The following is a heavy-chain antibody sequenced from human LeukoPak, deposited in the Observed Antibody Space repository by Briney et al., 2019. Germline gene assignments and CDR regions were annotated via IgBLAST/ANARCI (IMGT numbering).Heavy chain of an antibody. CDR2: VSAYADDT. J-gene: IGHJ4*02. Sequence: ASVKVSCKASGYTFTNYGISWVRQAPGQGLEWMGWVSAYADDTNYVQKFRGRITMTTDTSTSTAYVELRSLRSDDTAVYYCARVKNSGWSDFDYWGQGTLVTVSS. V-gene: IGHV1-18*01. CDR1: GYTFTNYG. D-gene: IGHD6-19*01. CDR3: ARVKNSGWSDFDY.